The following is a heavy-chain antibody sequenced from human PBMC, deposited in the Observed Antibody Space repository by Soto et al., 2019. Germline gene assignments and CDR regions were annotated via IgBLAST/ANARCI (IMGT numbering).Heavy chain of an antibody. Sequence: AEARSLTCTVSVGSIISISYYWCCILQPPGKGLEWIGSIYYSGSTYYNPSLKSRVTISVDTSKNQFSLKLSSVTAADTAVYYCARHDYGDYSGYWGQGTLVTVSS. CDR1: VGSIISISYY. V-gene: IGHV4-39*01. CDR2: IYYSGST. D-gene: IGHD4-17*01. CDR3: ARHDYGDYSGY. J-gene: IGHJ4*02.